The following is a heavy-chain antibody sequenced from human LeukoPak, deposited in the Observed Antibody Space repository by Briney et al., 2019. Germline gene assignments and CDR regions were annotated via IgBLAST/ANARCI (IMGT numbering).Heavy chain of an antibody. CDR1: GDSVSSISVA. V-gene: IGHV6-1*01. Sequence: SQTLSLTCAISGDSVSSISVAWNWIRQSPSRGLEWLGRTYYRSKWYYEYAVSVKSRINISPDTSKNQFSLQLTSVTPEDTAVYYCSLARSEYHYGMNVWGQGTTVTVSS. CDR3: SLARSEYHYGMNV. CDR2: TYYRSKWYY. J-gene: IGHJ6*02.